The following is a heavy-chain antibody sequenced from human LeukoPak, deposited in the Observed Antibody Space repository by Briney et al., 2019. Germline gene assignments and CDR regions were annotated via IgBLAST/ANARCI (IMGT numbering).Heavy chain of an antibody. J-gene: IGHJ6*03. D-gene: IGHD3-10*01. CDR2: IYYSGST. V-gene: IGHV4-59*01. CDR3: ARETMVDYYYYYYMDV. CDR1: GVSISSYY. Sequence: PSETLSLTCTVSGVSISSYYWTWIRQPPGKGLEWIGYIYYSGSTNYNPSPKSRVTISVDTSKNQFSLKLSSVTAADTAVYYCARETMVDYYYYYYMDVWGKGTTVTVSS.